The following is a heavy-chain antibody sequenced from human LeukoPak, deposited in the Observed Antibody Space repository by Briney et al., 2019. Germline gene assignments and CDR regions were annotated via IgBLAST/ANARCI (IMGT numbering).Heavy chain of an antibody. CDR3: ARDLGRYFDWLPFDY. CDR2: ISAYNGNT. Sequence: ASVKVSCKASGYTLTSYGISWVRQAPGQGLEWMGWISAYNGNTNYAQKLQGRVTMTTDTSTSTAYMELRSLRSDDTAVYYCARDLGRYFDWLPFDYWGQGTLVTVSS. CDR1: GYTLTSYG. V-gene: IGHV1-18*01. D-gene: IGHD3-9*01. J-gene: IGHJ4*02.